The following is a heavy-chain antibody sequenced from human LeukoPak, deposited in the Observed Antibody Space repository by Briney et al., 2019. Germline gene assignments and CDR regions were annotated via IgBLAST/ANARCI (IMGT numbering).Heavy chain of an antibody. J-gene: IGHJ6*03. V-gene: IGHV3-21*01. CDR1: GFAFSTYD. Sequence: PGGSLRLSCTASGFAFSTYDMNWLRQAPGKGLEWVSSISGGSTYIYYIDSVKGRFTISRDNAKNSLYLQMESLSAEDTAVYYCARESGIMVGDYYYYYMDVWGIGTTVTVSS. D-gene: IGHD1-26*01. CDR2: ISGGSTYI. CDR3: ARESGIMVGDYYYYYMDV.